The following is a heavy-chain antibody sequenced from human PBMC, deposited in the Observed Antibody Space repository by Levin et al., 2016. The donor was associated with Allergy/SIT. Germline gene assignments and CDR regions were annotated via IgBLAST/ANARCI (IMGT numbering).Heavy chain of an antibody. D-gene: IGHD2-2*01. V-gene: IGHV4-59*06. CDR2: IHYSGRT. CDR1: GGSISNYY. Sequence: SETLSLTCTVSGGSISNYYWNWIRQHPGKGLEWIGSIHYSGRTYYSPSLKSRIIISIDTSKSQFSLNLSSVTAADTAVYYCARDPQSDLYCSSTACFGLRAFDIWGQGTMVTVSS. J-gene: IGHJ3*02. CDR3: ARDPQSDLYCSSTACFGLRAFDI.